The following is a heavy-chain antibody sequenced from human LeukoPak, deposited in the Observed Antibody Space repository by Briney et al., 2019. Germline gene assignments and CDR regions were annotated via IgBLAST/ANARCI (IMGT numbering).Heavy chain of an antibody. CDR2: ISGSGGST. V-gene: IGHV3-23*01. J-gene: IGHJ5*02. Sequence: AGGSLRLSCAASGFTFSSYAMSWVRQAPGKGLEWVSTISGSGGSTYYADSVEGRFTISRDNSKNTLYMQMNSLRAEDMAVYYCAGYGVYVGEYNWFDPWGQGTLVTVSS. D-gene: IGHD4-17*01. CDR3: AGYGVYVGEYNWFDP. CDR1: GFTFSSYA.